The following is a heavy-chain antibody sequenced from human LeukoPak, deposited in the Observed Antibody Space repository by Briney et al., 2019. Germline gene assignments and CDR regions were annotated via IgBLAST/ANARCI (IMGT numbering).Heavy chain of an antibody. Sequence: SETLSLTCAVYGGSFSGYYWSWIRQPPGKGLGWIGEINHSGSTNYNPFLKSRVTISVDTSKNQFSLKLSSVTAADTAVYYCARGATYYDILTGYYYRYSYFDYWGQGTLVTVSS. D-gene: IGHD3-9*01. V-gene: IGHV4-34*01. J-gene: IGHJ4*02. CDR1: GGSFSGYY. CDR3: ARGATYYDILTGYYYRYSYFDY. CDR2: INHSGST.